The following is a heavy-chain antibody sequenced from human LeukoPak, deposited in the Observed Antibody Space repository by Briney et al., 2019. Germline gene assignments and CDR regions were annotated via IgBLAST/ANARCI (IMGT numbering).Heavy chain of an antibody. J-gene: IGHJ4*02. Sequence: GGSLRLSCAASGFSFRSYSMDWVRQAPGKGLEWVSSITGSSSYISYADSVKGRFTISRDNPENSLFLQMNSLRPEDTAVYFCARDRLEGGDTFDSWGQGTLVNVSS. CDR2: ITGSSSYI. CDR3: ARDRLEGGDTFDS. D-gene: IGHD1-1*01. V-gene: IGHV3-21*01. CDR1: GFSFRSYS.